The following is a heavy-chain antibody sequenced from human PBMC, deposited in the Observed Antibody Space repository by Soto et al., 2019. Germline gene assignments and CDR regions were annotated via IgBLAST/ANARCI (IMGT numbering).Heavy chain of an antibody. CDR3: ATSYGNAWYTY. V-gene: IGHV4-59*06. CDR2: IYYRGST. D-gene: IGHD6-13*01. J-gene: IGHJ4*02. CDR1: ADSISNYY. Sequence: SETLSLTCTVSADSISNYYWSWIRQHPGKGLEWIGYIYYRGSTNYNPSLKSRVTISVDTSKNQFSLKLSSVTAADTAVYYCATSYGNAWYTYWGQGTQVTVS.